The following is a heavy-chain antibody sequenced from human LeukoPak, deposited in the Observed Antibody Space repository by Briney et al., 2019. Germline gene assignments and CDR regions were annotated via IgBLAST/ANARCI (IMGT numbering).Heavy chain of an antibody. Sequence: GGSLRLSCAASGFTFFTYTMNWVRQAPGKGLEWVSSISSRSTYIYYADSVKGRFTISRDNARNSLYLQMNSLRAEDTAVYYCAREESGSSGWYDYWGQGTLVAVSS. J-gene: IGHJ4*02. V-gene: IGHV3-21*01. D-gene: IGHD6-19*01. CDR2: ISSRSTYI. CDR3: AREESGSSGWYDY. CDR1: GFTFFTYT.